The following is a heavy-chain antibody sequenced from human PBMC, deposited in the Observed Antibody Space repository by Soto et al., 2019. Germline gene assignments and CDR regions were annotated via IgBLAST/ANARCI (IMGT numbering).Heavy chain of an antibody. J-gene: IGHJ4*02. Sequence: DEQLVESGGGLVQPGGSLRLSCAASGFSFSIHYMNWVRQTTGKGLEWVSSINRDSTVIKYADSVKGRFTISRDNARNSLSLQMNSLRAEDTAVYYCLNGDYYVGPGTLVTVSS. CDR1: GFSFSIHY. D-gene: IGHD3-16*01. CDR3: LNGDYY. V-gene: IGHV3-48*01. CDR2: INRDSTVI.